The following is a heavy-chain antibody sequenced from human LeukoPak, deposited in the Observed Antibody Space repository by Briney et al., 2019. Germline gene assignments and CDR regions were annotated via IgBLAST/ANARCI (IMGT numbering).Heavy chain of an antibody. Sequence: ASVKVSCKASGGTFISYAISWVRQAPGQGLEWMGWISAYNGNTNYAQKLQGRVTMTTDTSTSTAYMELRSLRSDDTAVYYCARSPSPYCSGGSCYDNYMDVWGKGTTVTVSS. J-gene: IGHJ6*03. D-gene: IGHD2-15*01. CDR2: ISAYNGNT. V-gene: IGHV1-18*01. CDR1: GGTFISYA. CDR3: ARSPSPYCSGGSCYDNYMDV.